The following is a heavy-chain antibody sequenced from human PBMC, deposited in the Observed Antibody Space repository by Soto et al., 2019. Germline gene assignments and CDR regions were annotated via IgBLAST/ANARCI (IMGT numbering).Heavy chain of an antibody. V-gene: IGHV3-33*01. J-gene: IGHJ6*02. Sequence: GGSLRLSCAASGFTFSSYGMHWVRQAPGKGLEWVAVIWYDGTNKYYADTVKGRFTISRDNSKNTLYLQMNSLRAEDTAVYFCARGFIQALYYYVLDAWGQGTTVTVSS. CDR3: ARGFIQALYYYVLDA. D-gene: IGHD3-10*01. CDR2: IWYDGTNK. CDR1: GFTFSSYG.